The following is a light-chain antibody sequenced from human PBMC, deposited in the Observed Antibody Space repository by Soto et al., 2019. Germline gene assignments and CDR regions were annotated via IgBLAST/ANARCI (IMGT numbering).Light chain of an antibody. Sequence: QSVLTQPASVSGSPGQSITISCTGTSSDVGKYNLVSWYQQHPGKAPKVMILQGSKRPSGVSNRFSGSKFGNTASLTISGLQAEDEAAYYCCAYATSYTYVFGTGTTVTVL. CDR1: SSDVGKYNL. CDR2: QGS. V-gene: IGLV2-23*01. J-gene: IGLJ1*01. CDR3: CAYATSYTYV.